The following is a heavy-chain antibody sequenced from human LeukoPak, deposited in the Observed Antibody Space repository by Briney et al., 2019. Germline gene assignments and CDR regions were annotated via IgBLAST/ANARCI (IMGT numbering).Heavy chain of an antibody. V-gene: IGHV4-59*01. D-gene: IGHD2-2*01. CDR3: ARTTEGYCSSASCFGFSYSYYMDA. CDR1: GGSISSYY. Sequence: SETLSLTCTVSGGSISSYYWSWIRQPPGKGLEWIGYIYYSGSTNYNPSLKSRVTISVDTSKNQFSLKLSSVIAADTAVYYCARTTEGYCSSASCFGFSYSYYMDAWGKGTTVTISS. J-gene: IGHJ6*03. CDR2: IYYSGST.